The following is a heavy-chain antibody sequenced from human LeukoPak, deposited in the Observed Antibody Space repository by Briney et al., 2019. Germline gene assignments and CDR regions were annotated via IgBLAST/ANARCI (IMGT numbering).Heavy chain of an antibody. CDR1: GFTFSSYA. J-gene: IGHJ4*02. CDR2: ISGSGGST. D-gene: IGHD3-10*01. Sequence: GGSLRLSCAASGFTFSSYAMSWVRQAPGKGLEWVSAISGSGGSTYYADSVKGRFTISRDNSKNTLYLQMNSLRAEDTAVYYCAKKGHYYGSGSYYNEPYPFDYWGQGTLVTVSS. CDR3: AKKGHYYGSGSYYNEPYPFDY. V-gene: IGHV3-23*01.